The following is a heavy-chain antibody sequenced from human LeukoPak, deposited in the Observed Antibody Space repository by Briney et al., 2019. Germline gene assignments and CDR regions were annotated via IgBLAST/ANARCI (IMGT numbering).Heavy chain of an antibody. D-gene: IGHD5-12*01. V-gene: IGHV3-23*01. CDR3: AKGGLRPRDYFDY. Sequence: PGGSLRLSCAASGFIFSNHAMSWVRQTPGKGLEWVSAIGGSGDSTYYADSVKGRFTISRDNSKNTMYLQMNSLRAEDTAVYYCAKGGLRPRDYFDYWGQGTLVTVSS. J-gene: IGHJ4*02. CDR2: IGGSGDST. CDR1: GFIFSNHA.